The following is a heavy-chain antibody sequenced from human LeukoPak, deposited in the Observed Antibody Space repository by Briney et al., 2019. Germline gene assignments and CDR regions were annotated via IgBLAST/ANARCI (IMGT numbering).Heavy chain of an antibody. CDR3: AREPPSWGLELRRDYYMDV. Sequence: SETLSLTCAVYGGSFSGYYWSWIRQPPGKGLEWIGEINHSGSTNYNPSLKSRVTISVDTSKNQFSLKLSSVTAADTAVYYCAREPPSWGLELRRDYYMDVWGKGTTVAVSS. CDR2: INHSGST. J-gene: IGHJ6*03. D-gene: IGHD1-7*01. CDR1: GGSFSGYY. V-gene: IGHV4-34*01.